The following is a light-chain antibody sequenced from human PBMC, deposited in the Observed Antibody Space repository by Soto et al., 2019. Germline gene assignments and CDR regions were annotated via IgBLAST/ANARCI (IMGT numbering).Light chain of an antibody. CDR2: GAS. Sequence: EIVMTQSPATLSVSAGERATLCCRASQSVNIYLAWYQQRPGQAPRLLIFGASYRAAGIPARFSGSGSGTEFNLTISSLQSEDFAVYFCQQYDDWLRLTFGGGTKVDIK. J-gene: IGKJ4*01. CDR3: QQYDDWLRLT. V-gene: IGKV3D-15*01. CDR1: QSVNIY.